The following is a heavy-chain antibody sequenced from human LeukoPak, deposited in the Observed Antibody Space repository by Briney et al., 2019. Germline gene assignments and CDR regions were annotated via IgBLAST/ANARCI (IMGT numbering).Heavy chain of an antibody. CDR1: GGTFSSYA. Sequence: EASVKVSCKASGGTFSSYAISWVRQAPGQGLEWMGRIIPIFGTANHAQKFQGRVTITTDESTSTAYMELSSLRSEDTAVYYCARDGEMATILDYWGQGTLVTVSS. CDR2: IIPIFGTA. J-gene: IGHJ4*02. D-gene: IGHD5-24*01. V-gene: IGHV1-69*05. CDR3: ARDGEMATILDY.